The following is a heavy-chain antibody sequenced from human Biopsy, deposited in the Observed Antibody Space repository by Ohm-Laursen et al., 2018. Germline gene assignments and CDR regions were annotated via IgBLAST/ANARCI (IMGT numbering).Heavy chain of an antibody. CDR2: IYFTGRT. CDR1: GGSISNNNYY. J-gene: IGHJ2*01. Sequence: PSQTLSLTCTASGGSISNNNYYWGWIRQPPGKALEWIGYIYFTGRTSYNPSLKSRVTMSVNTSKKQFSLRLSSVTAADTAVYYCASAGYNPDWNFDLWGRGTRVTVSS. CDR3: ASAGYNPDWNFDL. D-gene: IGHD5-24*01. V-gene: IGHV4-61*05.